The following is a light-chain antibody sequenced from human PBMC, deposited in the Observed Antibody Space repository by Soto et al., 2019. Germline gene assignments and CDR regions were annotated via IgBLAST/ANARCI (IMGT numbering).Light chain of an antibody. J-gene: IGLJ1*01. CDR3: SSYAGSIYV. CDR2: EVS. CDR1: SSDVGGYNY. V-gene: IGLV2-8*01. Sequence: QSALAQPPSASGSPGQSVTISCTGTSSDVGGYNYVSWYQQHPGKAPKLMIYEVSKRPSGVPDRFSGSKSGNTASLTVSGLQAEDEADYYCSSYAGSIYVFGTGTKHTVL.